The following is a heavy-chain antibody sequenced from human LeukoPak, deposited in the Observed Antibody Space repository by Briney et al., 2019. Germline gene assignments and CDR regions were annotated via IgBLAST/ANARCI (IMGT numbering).Heavy chain of an antibody. D-gene: IGHD3-3*01. Sequence: SETLSLTCTVSGGSISSYYWSWIRQPAGKGLEWIGRIYTSGSTNYNPSLKSRVTMSVDTSKNQFSLKLSSVTAADTAVYYCARGDTIFGVVINWFDPWGQGTLVTVSS. CDR3: ARGDTIFGVVINWFDP. CDR2: IYTSGST. V-gene: IGHV4-4*07. CDR1: GGSISSYY. J-gene: IGHJ5*02.